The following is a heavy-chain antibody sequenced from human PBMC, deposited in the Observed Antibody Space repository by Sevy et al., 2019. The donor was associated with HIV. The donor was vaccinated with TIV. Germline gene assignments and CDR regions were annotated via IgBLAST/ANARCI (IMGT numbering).Heavy chain of an antibody. CDR3: ARDQYYDILTGLYAMDV. D-gene: IGHD3-9*01. J-gene: IGHJ6*02. Sequence: SETLSLTCSISDASVSSANDYWTWVRQPPGKGLEWIGNVFYFGSTNYNSSLKSRVTISLDTSKKQFSLKLTSVTAADTAVYYCARDQYYDILTGLYAMDVWGQGTTVTVSS. CDR1: DASVSSANDY. V-gene: IGHV4-61*01. CDR2: VFYFGST.